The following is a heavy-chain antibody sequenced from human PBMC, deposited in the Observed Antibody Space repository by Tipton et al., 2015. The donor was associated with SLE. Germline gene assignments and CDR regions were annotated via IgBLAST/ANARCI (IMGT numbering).Heavy chain of an antibody. CDR2: INHSGST. CDR1: GGSFSGYY. D-gene: IGHD3-22*01. Sequence: TLSLTCAVYGGSFSGYYWSWIRQPPGKGLEWIGEINHSGSTNYNPSLKSRVTISVDTSKNQFSLKLSSVTAADTAIYYCAREVEGIHDWGRGTLVTVSS. J-gene: IGHJ4*02. CDR3: AREVEGIHD. V-gene: IGHV4-34*01.